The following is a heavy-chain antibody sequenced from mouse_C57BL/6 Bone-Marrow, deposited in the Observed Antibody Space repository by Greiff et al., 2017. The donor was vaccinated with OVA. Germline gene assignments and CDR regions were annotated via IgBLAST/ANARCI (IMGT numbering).Heavy chain of an antibody. J-gene: IGHJ4*01. CDR3: ARSGSMVTTHYYAMDY. CDR2: INPGSGGT. Sequence: QVQLKQSGAELVRPGTSVKVSCKASGYAFTNYLIEWVKQRPGQGLEWIGVINPGSGGTNYNEKFKGKATLTADKSSSTAYMQLSSLTSEDSAVYFCARSGSMVTTHYYAMDYWGQGTSVTVSS. V-gene: IGHV1-54*01. CDR1: GYAFTNYL. D-gene: IGHD2-2*01.